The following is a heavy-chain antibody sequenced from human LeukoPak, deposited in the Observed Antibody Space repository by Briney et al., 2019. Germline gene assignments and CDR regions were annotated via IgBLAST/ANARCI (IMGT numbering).Heavy chain of an antibody. CDR1: GYTFTGYY. J-gene: IGHJ4*02. CDR2: INPNSGGT. Sequence: ASVKVSCKASGYTFTGYYMHWVRQAPGQGLEWMGWINPNSGGTNYAQKFQGRVTMTRDTSISTAYMEPSRLRSDDTAVYYCARALWFWELLQFDYWGQGTLVTVSS. D-gene: IGHD3-10*01. V-gene: IGHV1-2*02. CDR3: ARALWFWELLQFDY.